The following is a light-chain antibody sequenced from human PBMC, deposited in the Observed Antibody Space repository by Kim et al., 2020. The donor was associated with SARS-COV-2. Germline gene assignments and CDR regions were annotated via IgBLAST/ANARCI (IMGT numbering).Light chain of an antibody. Sequence: PGERATLSCRASQSITSNLAWYRQKLGQPPRLLIYDTSTRATGIPARFSGSGSGTDFTLTISSLEPEDFAVYYCQHRSDWPRSLTFGGGTKL. CDR2: DTS. V-gene: IGKV3-11*01. CDR3: QHRSDWPRSLT. J-gene: IGKJ4*01. CDR1: QSITSN.